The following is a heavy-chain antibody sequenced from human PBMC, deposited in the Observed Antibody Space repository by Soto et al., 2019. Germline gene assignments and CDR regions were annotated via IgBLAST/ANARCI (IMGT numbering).Heavy chain of an antibody. D-gene: IGHD3-3*01. CDR3: ARGHFGVTMDV. Sequence: EVQLLESGGGLVQPGGSLRLSCAASEFTFSSYSMIWVRQAPGKGLEWVSGVNGGGDITYYAESVKGRFTISRDNSKKPLYRQMNSPRAEDAAVFYCARGHFGVTMDVWGQGTTVTVSS. CDR2: VNGGGDIT. CDR1: EFTFSSYS. J-gene: IGHJ6*02. V-gene: IGHV3-23*01.